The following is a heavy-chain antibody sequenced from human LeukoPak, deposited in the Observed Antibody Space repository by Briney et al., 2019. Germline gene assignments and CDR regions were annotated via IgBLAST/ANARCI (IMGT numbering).Heavy chain of an antibody. V-gene: IGHV1-69*13. J-gene: IGHJ3*02. CDR1: GGTFSSYA. D-gene: IGHD4-17*01. CDR2: IILIFGTA. Sequence: ASVKVSCKASGGTFSSYAISWVRQAPGQGLEWMGGIILIFGTANYAQKFQGRVTITADESTSTAYMELCSLRSEDTAVYYCARDPDYGDYENAFDIWGQGTMVTVSS. CDR3: ARDPDYGDYENAFDI.